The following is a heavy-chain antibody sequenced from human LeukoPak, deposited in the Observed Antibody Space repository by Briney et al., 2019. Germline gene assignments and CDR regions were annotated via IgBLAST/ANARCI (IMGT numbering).Heavy chain of an antibody. V-gene: IGHV5-51*01. Sequence: GESLKISCKVTGYIFTNYWIGWVRQRPGKGLGWMGIIYPGDSDTKYSPSFQGQVTISADKSITTAYLQWSSPKASDTALYYIVRSDSGYDFDYWGQGTLVTVSS. D-gene: IGHD5-12*01. CDR2: IYPGDSDT. CDR3: VRSDSGYDFDY. CDR1: GYIFTNYW. J-gene: IGHJ4*02.